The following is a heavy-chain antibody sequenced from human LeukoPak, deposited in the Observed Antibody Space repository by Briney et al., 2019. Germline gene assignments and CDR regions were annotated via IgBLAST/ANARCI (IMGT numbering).Heavy chain of an antibody. D-gene: IGHD5-18*01. CDR1: GYSISSGYY. Sequence: SETLSLTCTVSGYSISSGYYWGWIRQPPGKGLEWIGSIYHSGSTYYNPSLKSRVTISVDTSKNQFSLKLSSVTAADTAVYYCARAGIDSYGYVYYFDYWGQGTLVTVSS. J-gene: IGHJ4*02. V-gene: IGHV4-38-2*02. CDR3: ARAGIDSYGYVYYFDY. CDR2: IYHSGST.